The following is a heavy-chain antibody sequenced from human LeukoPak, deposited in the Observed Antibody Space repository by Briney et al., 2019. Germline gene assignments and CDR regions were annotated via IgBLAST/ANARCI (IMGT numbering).Heavy chain of an antibody. V-gene: IGHV4-61*08. Sequence: SQTLSLTCTVSGGSISSGGYYWSWIRQPPGKGLEWIGEINHSGSTNYNPSLKSRVTISADTSKNQFSLKLSSVTAADTAVYYCARVPRSYYYYYYMDVWGKGTTVTVSS. J-gene: IGHJ6*03. CDR1: GGSISSGGYY. CDR2: INHSGST. CDR3: ARVPRSYYYYYYMDV.